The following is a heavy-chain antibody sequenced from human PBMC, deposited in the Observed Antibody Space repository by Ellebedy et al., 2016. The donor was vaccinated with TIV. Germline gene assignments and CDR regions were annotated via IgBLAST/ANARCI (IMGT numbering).Heavy chain of an antibody. D-gene: IGHD3-22*01. CDR2: IYTSGST. J-gene: IGHJ4*02. CDR3: AREGSSGYYPDY. V-gene: IGHV4-59*10. Sequence: SETLSLXXAVYGGSFSGYYWSWIRQPPGKGLEWIGRIYTSGSTNYNPSLKSRVTISVDTSKNQFSLKLSSVTAADTAVYYCAREGSSGYYPDYWGQGTLVTVSS. CDR1: GGSFSGYY.